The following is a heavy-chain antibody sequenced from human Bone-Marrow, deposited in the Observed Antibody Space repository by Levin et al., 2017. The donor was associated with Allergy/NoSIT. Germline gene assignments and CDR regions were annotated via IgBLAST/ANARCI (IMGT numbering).Heavy chain of an antibody. CDR1: GDSIFTSSVA. D-gene: IGHD2-15*01. V-gene: IGHV6-1*01. CDR2: TYYRFKWSN. J-gene: IGHJ3*02. Sequence: SQTLSLTCAISGDSIFTSSVAWNWIRQSPSRGLEWLGRTYYRFKWSNDYAISVKSRITINPDTSNNQVSLQLNSVTPEDTAVYYCVRGRYSAFGMWGQGTLVTVSS. CDR3: VRGRYSAFGM.